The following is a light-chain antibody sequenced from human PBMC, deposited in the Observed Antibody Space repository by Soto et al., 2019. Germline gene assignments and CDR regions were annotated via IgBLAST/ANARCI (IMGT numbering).Light chain of an antibody. CDR2: KTS. V-gene: IGKV1-5*03. Sequence: DIQMTQSPSTLSASVGDRVTITCRASQSISSWLAWYQQKPGKAPKPLIYKTSSLESGVPSRFSGSGSGTEFTLTISSLQPDDFATYYCQQYNSYPRTFGGGTKVDIK. J-gene: IGKJ4*01. CDR3: QQYNSYPRT. CDR1: QSISSW.